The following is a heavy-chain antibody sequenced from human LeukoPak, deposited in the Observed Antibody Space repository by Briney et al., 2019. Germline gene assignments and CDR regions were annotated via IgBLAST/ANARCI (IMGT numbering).Heavy chain of an antibody. CDR2: ISSDGSST. D-gene: IGHD3-10*01. V-gene: IGHV3-74*01. Sequence: GGSLRLSCAASGFSFSSYWMHWVRQAPGQGLVWVSRISSDGSSTIYADTVKGRFTISRDNAKNTLYLQMNSLRAEDTAVYYCARLGSGSTLDCWGQGILVTVSS. CDR3: ARLGSGSTLDC. CDR1: GFSFSSYW. J-gene: IGHJ4*02.